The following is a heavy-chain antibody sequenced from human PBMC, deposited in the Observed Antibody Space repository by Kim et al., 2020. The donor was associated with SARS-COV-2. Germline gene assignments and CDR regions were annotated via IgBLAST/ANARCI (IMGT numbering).Heavy chain of an antibody. Sequence: GGSLRLSCAASGFTFSSYAMSWVRQAPGKGLEWVSAISGSGGSTYYADSVKGRFTISRDNSKNTLYLQMNSLRAEDTAVYYCAKDTHVVVTAIPVYWGQGTLVTVSS. CDR1: GFTFSSYA. D-gene: IGHD2-21*02. J-gene: IGHJ4*02. V-gene: IGHV3-23*01. CDR2: ISGSGGST. CDR3: AKDTHVVVTAIPVY.